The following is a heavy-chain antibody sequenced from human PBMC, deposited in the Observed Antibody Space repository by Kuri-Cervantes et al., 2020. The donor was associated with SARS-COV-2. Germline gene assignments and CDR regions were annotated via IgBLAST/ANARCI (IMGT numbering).Heavy chain of an antibody. J-gene: IGHJ4*02. D-gene: IGHD3-9*01. Sequence: SETLSLTCSVSGGSFSGYYWSWIRQPPGKGLEWIGEINHSGSTNYNPSLKSRVTISVDTSKNQFSLKLSSVTAADTAVYYCARGNRLRYSSRFDYWGQGTLVTVSS. CDR2: INHSGST. V-gene: IGHV4-34*01. CDR1: GGSFSGYY. CDR3: ARGNRLRYSSRFDY.